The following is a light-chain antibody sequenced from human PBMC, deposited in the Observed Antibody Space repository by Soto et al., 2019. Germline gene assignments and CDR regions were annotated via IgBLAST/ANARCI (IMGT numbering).Light chain of an antibody. J-gene: IGKJ5*01. Sequence: DIQMSQSPSYLSASLGDRGAIAWRARQTIKNYLNWYKQKPGRAPNLLIYSASTLHSGVPSRFSGTKSATDFTLTISSLKPEDFETYYCQQFNSAPITFGQGTRLEIK. V-gene: IGKV1-39*01. CDR2: SAS. CDR1: QTIKNY. CDR3: QQFNSAPIT.